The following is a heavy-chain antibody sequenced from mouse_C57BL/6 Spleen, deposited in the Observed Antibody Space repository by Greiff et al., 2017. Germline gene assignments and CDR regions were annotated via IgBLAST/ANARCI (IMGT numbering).Heavy chain of an antibody. D-gene: IGHD2-5*01. V-gene: IGHV2-9*01. Sequence: QVQLQQSGPGLVAPSQSLSITCTVSGFSLTSYGVDWVRQPPGKGLEWLGVIWGGGSTNYNSALMSRLSISKDNSKSQVFLKMNSLQTDDTAMYYGAKGGGPYYSNSYAMDYWGQGTSVTVSS. CDR1: GFSLTSYG. CDR2: IWGGGST. J-gene: IGHJ4*01. CDR3: AKGGGPYYSNSYAMDY.